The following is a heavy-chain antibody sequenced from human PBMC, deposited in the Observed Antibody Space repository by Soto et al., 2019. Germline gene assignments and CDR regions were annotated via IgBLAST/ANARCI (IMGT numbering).Heavy chain of an antibody. J-gene: IGHJ4*02. V-gene: IGHV1-69*13. CDR1: GGTFSSYA. D-gene: IGHD3-22*01. Sequence: SVKVSCKASGGTFSSYAISWVRQAPGQGXEWMGGIIPIFGTANYAQKFQGRVTITADESTSTAYMELSSLRSEDTAVYYCARARVYYYDSSGYYTPFDYWGQGTLVTVSS. CDR3: ARARVYYYDSSGYYTPFDY. CDR2: IIPIFGTA.